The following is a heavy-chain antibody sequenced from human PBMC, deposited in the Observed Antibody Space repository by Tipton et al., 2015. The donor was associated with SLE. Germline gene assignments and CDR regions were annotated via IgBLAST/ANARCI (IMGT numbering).Heavy chain of an antibody. CDR3: ARATVTTGKFQH. Sequence: GLVRPSETLSLTCVVSGYISSGYYWGWIRQPPGKGLEWIGSIYHSGNTYSNPSLESRVTISVDTSKNQFSLKLSSVTAADTAVYYCARATVTTGKFQHWGQGTLVTVSS. J-gene: IGHJ1*01. CDR1: GYISSGYY. D-gene: IGHD4-17*01. V-gene: IGHV4-38-2*01. CDR2: IYHSGNT.